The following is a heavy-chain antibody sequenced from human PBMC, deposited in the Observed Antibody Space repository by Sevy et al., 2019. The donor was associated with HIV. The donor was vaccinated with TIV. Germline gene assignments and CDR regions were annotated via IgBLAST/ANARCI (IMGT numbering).Heavy chain of an antibody. J-gene: IGHJ4*02. Sequence: GGSLRLSCAASGFTFSSYAMHWVRQAPGKGLEWVAVIAYEGSNKYYADSVKGRFTISRDNSKNTLYLQMNSLRAEDTVVYYCARDWGFLVVRGVMGYWGQGTLVTVSS. D-gene: IGHD3-10*01. CDR1: GFTFSSYA. CDR3: ARDWGFLVVRGVMGY. CDR2: IAYEGSNK. V-gene: IGHV3-30-3*01.